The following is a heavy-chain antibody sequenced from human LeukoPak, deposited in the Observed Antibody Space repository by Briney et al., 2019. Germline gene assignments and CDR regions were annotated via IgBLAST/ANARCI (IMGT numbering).Heavy chain of an antibody. CDR1: GYTFTSYY. CDR3: ARASGYSYDDANYYYYYGMDV. J-gene: IGHJ6*02. Sequence: GASVTVSCKASGYTFTSYYMHWVRQAPGQGLEWMGIINPSGGSTSYAQKFQGRVTMTRDTSTSTVYMELSSLRSEDTAVYYCARASGYSYDDANYYYYYGMDVWGQGTTVTVSS. V-gene: IGHV1-46*01. D-gene: IGHD5-18*01. CDR2: INPSGGST.